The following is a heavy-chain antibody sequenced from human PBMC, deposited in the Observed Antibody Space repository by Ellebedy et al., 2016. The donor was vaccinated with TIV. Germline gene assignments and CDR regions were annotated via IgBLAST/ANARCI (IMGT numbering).Heavy chain of an antibody. Sequence: PGGSLRLSCAASGFNVTTNYMTWVRQAPGKALECVSLIYAGGSTFYADSVKGRSIISRDNLKNTLSLEMNSLRAEDTAVYYCASSPTGDLAFDFWGQGTLVSVSS. CDR1: GFNVTTNY. CDR2: IYAGGST. CDR3: ASSPTGDLAFDF. J-gene: IGHJ4*02. V-gene: IGHV3-66*01. D-gene: IGHD1-14*01.